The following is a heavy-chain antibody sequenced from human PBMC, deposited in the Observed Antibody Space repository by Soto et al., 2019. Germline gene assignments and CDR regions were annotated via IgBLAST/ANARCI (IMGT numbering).Heavy chain of an antibody. D-gene: IGHD2-21*01. J-gene: IGHJ6*02. CDR2: IRGGGNT. CDR1: GFTVSTDW. CDR3: VRENSYHGMEV. Sequence: EVQLVESGGGLVQPGGSLRLSCAASGFTVSTDWMYWVRQAPGKGLEWVSVIRGGGNTFYADSVEGRFTISRDNSKNTLYLQMTSLRAEDTAVYYCVRENSYHGMEVWCQGTTVSGSS. V-gene: IGHV3-66*01.